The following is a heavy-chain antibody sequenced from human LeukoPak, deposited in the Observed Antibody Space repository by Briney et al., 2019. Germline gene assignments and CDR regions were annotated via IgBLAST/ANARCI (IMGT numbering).Heavy chain of an antibody. J-gene: IGHJ4*02. Sequence: GGSLRLSCAASGFTFSSYAMSWVRQAPGKGLEWVSAISGSGGSTYYADFVKGRFTISRDNSKNTLYLQVNSLRAEDTAVYYCAKVGSYYYDSSGYYTDYWGQGTLVTVSS. CDR2: ISGSGGST. D-gene: IGHD3-22*01. CDR1: GFTFSSYA. CDR3: AKVGSYYYDSSGYYTDY. V-gene: IGHV3-23*01.